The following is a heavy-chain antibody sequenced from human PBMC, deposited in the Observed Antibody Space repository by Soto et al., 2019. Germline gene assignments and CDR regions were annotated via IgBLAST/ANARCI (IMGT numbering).Heavy chain of an antibody. J-gene: IGHJ4*02. V-gene: IGHV4-30-2*01. CDR2: IYHSGST. CDR3: ARVGSGYSGYDYVDY. CDR1: GGSISSGGYS. Sequence: TSETLSLTCAVSGGSISSGGYSWSWIRQPPGKGLEWIGYIYHSGSTYYNPSLKSRVTISVDRSKNQFSLKLSSVTAADTAVYYCARVGSGYSGYDYVDYWGQGTLVTVSS. D-gene: IGHD5-12*01.